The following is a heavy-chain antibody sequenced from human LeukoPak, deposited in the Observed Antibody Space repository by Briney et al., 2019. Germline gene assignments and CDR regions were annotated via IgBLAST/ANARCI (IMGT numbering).Heavy chain of an antibody. CDR2: IYYSGST. CDR3: ASRRGSFDAFDI. V-gene: IGHV4-39*01. CDR1: GGSISSHNYY. D-gene: IGHD3-10*01. J-gene: IGHJ3*02. Sequence: SETLSLTCPVSGGSISSHNYYWGWIRQPPGKGLEWIGSIYYSGSTYYNPSLKSRVAISVDTSKNQYSLKLSSVTAADTAVYYCASRRGSFDAFDIWGQGTMVTVSS.